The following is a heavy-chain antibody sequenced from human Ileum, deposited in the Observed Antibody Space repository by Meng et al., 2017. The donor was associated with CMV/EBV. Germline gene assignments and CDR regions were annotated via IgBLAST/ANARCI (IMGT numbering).Heavy chain of an antibody. CDR1: YSCISYS. D-gene: IGHD3-22*01. V-gene: IGHV1-3*01. CDR3: AKGYYYDSIGFYPFDY. J-gene: IGHJ4*02. Sequence: YSCISYSMHWVRKAPGQRLEWMGWINGDNGNKKYSEKCQDRVTITRDTSASTVYMDLSSLTSEDTAIYYCAKGYYYDSIGFYPFDYWGQGTLVTVSS. CDR2: INGDNGNK.